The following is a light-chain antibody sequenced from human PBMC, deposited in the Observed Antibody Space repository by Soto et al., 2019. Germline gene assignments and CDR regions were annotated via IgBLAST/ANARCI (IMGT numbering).Light chain of an antibody. CDR1: SSDVGAYNF. Sequence: QSVLTQPRSVSGSPGQSVTISCTGTSSDVGAYNFVSWYQQHPGRVPKLMIYDVSRRPSGVPDRFSGSKSGNTASLTISGLQADDEADYYCCSYAGSYTLVFGGGTKPPS. V-gene: IGLV2-11*01. CDR2: DVS. J-gene: IGLJ3*02. CDR3: CSYAGSYTLV.